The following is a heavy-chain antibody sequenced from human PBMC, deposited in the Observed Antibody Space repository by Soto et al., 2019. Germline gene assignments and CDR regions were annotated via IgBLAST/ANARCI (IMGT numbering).Heavy chain of an antibody. Sequence: EVQLVESGGGLVQPGGSLRLSCAASGFTFSSYSMNWVRQAPGKGLEWVSYISSSSSTIYYADSVKGRFTISRDNAKNSLYLQMNSMRAEDTAVYYCARDRGRLHVADNDDFDIWGQGTMVTVSS. J-gene: IGHJ3*02. D-gene: IGHD3-16*01. CDR2: ISSSSSTI. CDR1: GFTFSSYS. CDR3: ARDRGRLHVADNDDFDI. V-gene: IGHV3-48*01.